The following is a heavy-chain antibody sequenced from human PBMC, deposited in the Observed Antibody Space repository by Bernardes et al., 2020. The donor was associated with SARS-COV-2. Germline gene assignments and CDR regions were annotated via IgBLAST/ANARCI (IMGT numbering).Heavy chain of an antibody. CDR2: IYYSGST. Sequence: SETLSLTCTVSGGSISSYYWSWIRQPPGKGLEWIGYIYYSGSTNYNPSLKSRVTISVDTSKNQFSLKLSSVTAADTAVYYCATSPLWFGEASHYGMDVWGQGTTVTVSS. V-gene: IGHV4-59*08. CDR3: ATSPLWFGEASHYGMDV. D-gene: IGHD3-10*01. J-gene: IGHJ6*02. CDR1: GGSISSYY.